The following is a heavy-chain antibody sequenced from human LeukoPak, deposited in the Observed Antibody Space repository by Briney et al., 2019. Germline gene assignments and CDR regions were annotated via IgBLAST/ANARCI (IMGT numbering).Heavy chain of an antibody. CDR1: GFTFRSNC. CDR3: ARVDSTSAGYYDY. CDR2: INQDGSVK. Sequence: GGSLRLSCAASGFTFRSNCMGWVRQGPEKGLEWVANINQDGSVKKYADSVRGRFTISRDNANNALSLQMSSLRAEDSAIYYCARVDSTSAGYYDYWGQGTLVTVSS. D-gene: IGHD2-15*01. J-gene: IGHJ4*02. V-gene: IGHV3-7*01.